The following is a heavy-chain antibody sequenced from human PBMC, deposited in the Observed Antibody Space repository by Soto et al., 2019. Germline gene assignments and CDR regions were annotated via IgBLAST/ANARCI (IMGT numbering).Heavy chain of an antibody. CDR2: ISYDGSNK. V-gene: IGHV3-30-3*01. CDR3: ARVRDQLLFYYYYGMDV. CDR1: VFTFSSYA. Sequence: GGSLRLSCAASVFTFSSYAMHWVRQAPGKGLEWVAVISYDGSNKYYADSVKGRFTISRDNSKNTLYLQMNSLRAEDTAVYYCARVRDQLLFYYYYGMDVWGQGTTVT. J-gene: IGHJ6*02. D-gene: IGHD2-2*01.